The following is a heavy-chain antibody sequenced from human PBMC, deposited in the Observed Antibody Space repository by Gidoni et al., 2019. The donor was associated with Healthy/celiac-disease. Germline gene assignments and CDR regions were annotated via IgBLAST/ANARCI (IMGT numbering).Heavy chain of an antibody. CDR3: ARDRRGSGVSYYYYYGMDV. D-gene: IGHD6-25*01. J-gene: IGHJ6*02. Sequence: QVQLVESGGGVVQPDRSLRRSCAASGFTFSSYGMHWVRQAPGKGLAWVAVIWYDGSNKYYADSVKGRFTISRDNSKNTLYLQMNSLRAEDTAVYYCARDRRGSGVSYYYYYGMDVWGQGTTVTVSS. CDR2: IWYDGSNK. CDR1: GFTFSSYG. V-gene: IGHV3-33*01.